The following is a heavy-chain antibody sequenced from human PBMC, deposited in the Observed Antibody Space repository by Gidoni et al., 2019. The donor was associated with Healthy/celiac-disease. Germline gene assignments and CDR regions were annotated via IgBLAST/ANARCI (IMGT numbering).Heavy chain of an antibody. CDR1: GGSFSGYY. V-gene: IGHV4-34*01. J-gene: IGHJ4*02. D-gene: IGHD2-2*01. CDR3: ARGRVTRRFDY. Sequence: QVQLQQWGEGLVKRAETRSRTCAVYGGSFSGYYWIWIRQPPGKGLEWIGEINHRGSTNYNPSLKSRVTISVDTSKNQFSLKLSSVTAADTAVYYCARGRVTRRFDYWGQGTLVTVSS. CDR2: INHRGST.